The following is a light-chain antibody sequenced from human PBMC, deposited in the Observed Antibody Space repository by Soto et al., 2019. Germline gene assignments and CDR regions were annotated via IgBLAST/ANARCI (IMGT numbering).Light chain of an antibody. CDR3: GRWDSRLSTYV. J-gene: IGLJ1*01. CDR2: DNN. V-gene: IGLV1-51*01. Sequence: QSVLTQPPSVSGAPGQQVAISCSRSSSNIGDDYVSWYQQLPGTAPKLLIYDNNKRAAGIPDRFSGSESGTSATLGITGLQTGDEADYYCGRWDSRLSTYVFGTGTKVTVL. CDR1: SSNIGDDY.